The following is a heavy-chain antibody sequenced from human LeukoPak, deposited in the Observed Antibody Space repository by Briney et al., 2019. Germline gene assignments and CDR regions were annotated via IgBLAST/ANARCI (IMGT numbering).Heavy chain of an antibody. D-gene: IGHD6-19*01. CDR1: GFTFSSYG. J-gene: IGHJ4*02. V-gene: IGHV3-33*01. CDR3: ARDPGSGWYRVFDY. Sequence: GGSLRLSCAASGFTFSSYGMHWVRQAPGKGLEWVAVIWYDGSNEYYADSVKGRFTISRDNSRNTLFLQMNSLRAEVTAVYYCARDPGSGWYRVFDYWGQGTLVTVSS. CDR2: IWYDGSNE.